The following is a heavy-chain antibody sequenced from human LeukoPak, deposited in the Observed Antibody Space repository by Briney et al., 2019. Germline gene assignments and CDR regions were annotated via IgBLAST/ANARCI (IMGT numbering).Heavy chain of an antibody. CDR3: ARGIPGRIAARLRFDP. CDR1: GGSFSGYY. J-gene: IGHJ5*02. D-gene: IGHD6-6*01. CDR2: INHRGST. V-gene: IGHV4-34*01. Sequence: PSETLSLTCAVNGGSFSGYYWSWIRQPPGKGLEWIGEINHRGSTNYNPSLKSRVTISVDTSKNQFSLKLSSVTAADTAVYYCARGIPGRIAARLRFDPWGQGTLVTVSS.